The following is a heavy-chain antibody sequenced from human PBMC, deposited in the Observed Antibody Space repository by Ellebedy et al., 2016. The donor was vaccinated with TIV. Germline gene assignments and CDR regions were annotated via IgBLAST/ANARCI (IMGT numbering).Heavy chain of an antibody. Sequence: ASVKVSXXASGYTFTSYDINWVRQATGQGLEWMGWMNPNSGNTGYAQKFQGRVTMTRNTSISTAYMELRSLRSDDTAVYYCARDDSSGWYYYYYGMDVWGQGTTVTVSS. CDR3: ARDDSSGWYYYYYGMDV. V-gene: IGHV1-8*01. CDR1: GYTFTSYD. D-gene: IGHD6-19*01. CDR2: MNPNSGNT. J-gene: IGHJ6*02.